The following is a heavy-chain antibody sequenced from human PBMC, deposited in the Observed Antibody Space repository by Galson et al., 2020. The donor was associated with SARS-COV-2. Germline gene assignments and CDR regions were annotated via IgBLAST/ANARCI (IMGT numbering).Heavy chain of an antibody. Sequence: SLKISCAASGFTSDDYAMHWVRQVPGKGLEWVSGISWNSATIDYADSVKGRFTISRDNAKNSLYLQMNSLRPEDTALYYCAKDVYGDGYTFSDWGQGTLVTVAS. CDR1: GFTSDDYA. CDR2: ISWNSATI. D-gene: IGHD5-18*01. J-gene: IGHJ4*02. V-gene: IGHV3-9*02. CDR3: AKDVYGDGYTFSD.